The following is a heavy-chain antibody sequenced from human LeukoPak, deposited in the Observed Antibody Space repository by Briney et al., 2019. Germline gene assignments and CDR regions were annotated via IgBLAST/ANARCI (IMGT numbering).Heavy chain of an antibody. CDR1: GFTVSDNY. D-gene: IGHD6-13*01. Sequence: PGGSLRLSCEASGFTVSDNYINWIRRAPGKGLEWVAAIFSGGGTYYIDSVKGRFTISRDNAKNTLYLQMNSLRAEDTAMYYCARSAVASGINYFDPWGQGTLVTVSS. V-gene: IGHV3-53*01. CDR2: IFSGGGT. CDR3: ARSAVASGINYFDP. J-gene: IGHJ5*02.